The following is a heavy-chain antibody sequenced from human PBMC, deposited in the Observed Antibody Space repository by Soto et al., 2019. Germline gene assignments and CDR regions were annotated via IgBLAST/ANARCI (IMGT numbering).Heavy chain of an antibody. CDR1: GDSVSKYY. J-gene: IGHJ5*02. CDR3: ARSPAYGDYANLDT. D-gene: IGHD4-17*01. V-gene: IGHV4-4*07. Sequence: SETLSLTCTVSGDSVSKYYWNWMRQPAGKGLEWIGRIHSTRSPNYNPSLKSRVTMSVDTSKNQFSLKLNLTSVTAADTAVYYCARSPAYGDYANLDTWGQGTLVTVS. CDR2: IHSTRSP.